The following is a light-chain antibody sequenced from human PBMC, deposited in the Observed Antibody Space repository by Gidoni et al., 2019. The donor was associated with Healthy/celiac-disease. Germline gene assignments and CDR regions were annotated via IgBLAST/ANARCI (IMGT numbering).Light chain of an antibody. J-gene: IGLJ1*01. CDR2: DNN. Sequence: QSVLTQPPSVSAAPEQRFTISCPGSSSNIGNNYVSWYQQLPGTAPKLLIYDNNKRPSGIPDRVSGSKSGTSATLGITGLQTGDEADYYCGTWDNSLSGGVFGTGTKVTVL. CDR1: SSNIGNNY. V-gene: IGLV1-51*01. CDR3: GTWDNSLSGGV.